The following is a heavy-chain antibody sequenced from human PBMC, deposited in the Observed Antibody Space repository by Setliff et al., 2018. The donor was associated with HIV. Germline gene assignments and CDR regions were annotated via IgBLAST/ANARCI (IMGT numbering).Heavy chain of an antibody. J-gene: IGHJ4*02. Sequence: ASVKVSCKASGYTFTSYDISWVRQAPGQGLEWMGWISAYNGYTNYAQKLQGRVTMTRNIIMTTAYMELRNLRSDDTAVYYCARELYISSFVYNYWGQGTLVTV. CDR3: ARELYISSFVYNY. CDR1: GYTFTSYD. CDR2: ISAYNGYT. D-gene: IGHD6-13*01. V-gene: IGHV1-18*01.